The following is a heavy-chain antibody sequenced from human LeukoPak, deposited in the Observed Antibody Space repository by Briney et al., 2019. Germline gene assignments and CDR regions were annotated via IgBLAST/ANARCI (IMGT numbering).Heavy chain of an antibody. V-gene: IGHV4-39*01. Sequence: SETLSLTCTVSGGSISSSSYYWGWIRQPPGKGLERIGSIYYSGSTYYNPSLKSRVTISVDTSKNQFSLKLSSVTAADTAVYYCARRVGPTVTHNWFDPWGQGTLVTVSS. J-gene: IGHJ5*02. CDR3: ARRVGPTVTHNWFDP. CDR1: GGSISSSSYY. CDR2: IYYSGST. D-gene: IGHD4-17*01.